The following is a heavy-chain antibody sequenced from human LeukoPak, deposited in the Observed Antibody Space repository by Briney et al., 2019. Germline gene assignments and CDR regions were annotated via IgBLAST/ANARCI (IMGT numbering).Heavy chain of an antibody. CDR3: AREASSGYSFDY. J-gene: IGHJ4*02. D-gene: IGHD3-22*01. CDR1: GFTFSSYG. CDR2: IRYDGSNK. V-gene: IGHV3-30*02. Sequence: GGSLRLSCAASGFTFSSYGMHWVRQAPGKGLEWVAFIRYDGSNKYYADSVKGRFTISRDNSKNTLYLQMNSPRAEDTAVYYCAREASSGYSFDYWGQGTLVTVSS.